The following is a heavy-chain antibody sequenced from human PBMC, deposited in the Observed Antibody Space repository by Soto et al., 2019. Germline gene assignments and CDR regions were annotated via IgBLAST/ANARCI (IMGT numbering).Heavy chain of an antibody. V-gene: IGHV1-69*13. J-gene: IGHJ6*02. CDR2: IIPIFGTA. CDR1: GGTFSSYA. Sequence: SVKVSWKASGGTFSSYAISWVRQAPGQGLEWMGGIIPIFGTANYAQKFQGRVTITADESTSTAYMELSSLRSEDTAVYYCARVGGISSYGMDVWGQGTTVTVSS. D-gene: IGHD6-25*01. CDR3: ARVGGISSYGMDV.